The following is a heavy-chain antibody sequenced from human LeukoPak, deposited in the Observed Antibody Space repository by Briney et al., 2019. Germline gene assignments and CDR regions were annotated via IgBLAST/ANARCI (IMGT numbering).Heavy chain of an antibody. J-gene: IGHJ4*02. CDR2: IYYSGST. CDR1: GGSISSYY. D-gene: IGHD1-1*01. V-gene: IGHV4-59*01. Sequence: PSETLSLTCTVSGGSISSYYWSWIRQPPGKGLEWIGYIYYSGSTNYNPSLKSRVTISVDTSKNQFSLKLSSVTAADTAVYYCARDDPVLYWGQGTLVTVSS. CDR3: ARDDPVLY.